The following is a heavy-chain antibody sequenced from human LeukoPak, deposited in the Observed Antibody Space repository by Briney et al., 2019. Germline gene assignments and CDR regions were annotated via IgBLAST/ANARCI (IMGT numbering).Heavy chain of an antibody. V-gene: IGHV4-34*01. CDR2: INHSGST. D-gene: IGHD3-9*01. CDR1: GGSFSGYY. Sequence: SETLSLTCAVYGGSFSGYYWSWIRQPPGKGLEWIGEINHSGSTNYNPSLKSRVTISVDTSKEQFSLKVYSLTAADTAVYYCARHVTHYDVLARVYHYPGYYFDYWGQGALVTVSS. CDR3: ARHVTHYDVLARVYHYPGYYFDY. J-gene: IGHJ4*02.